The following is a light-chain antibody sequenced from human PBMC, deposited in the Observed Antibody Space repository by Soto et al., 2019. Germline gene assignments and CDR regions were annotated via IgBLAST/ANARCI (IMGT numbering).Light chain of an antibody. Sequence: DIPMTQSPSSLSASVGDRVTITCRASQSLSSYLIWYQQKPGKTPKILIYSASSLQGGVPSRFSGSGSGTDFTLTITSLQPEDFATYYCQQNYNTPWTFGQGTRVEI. CDR1: QSLSSY. V-gene: IGKV1-39*01. CDR3: QQNYNTPWT. CDR2: SAS. J-gene: IGKJ1*01.